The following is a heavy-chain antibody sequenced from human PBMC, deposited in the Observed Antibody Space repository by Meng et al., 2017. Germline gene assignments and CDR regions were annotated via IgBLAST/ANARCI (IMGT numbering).Heavy chain of an antibody. Sequence: ASVKVSCKASGYTFTSYDINWVRQATGQGLEWMGWMNPNSGNTGYAQKFQDRVTITRNTSISTAYMELSSLRSEDTAVYYCARGGPGIVGARWSYFDYWGQGTLVTVSS. CDR1: GYTFTSYD. V-gene: IGHV1-8*03. D-gene: IGHD1-26*01. J-gene: IGHJ4*02. CDR2: MNPNSGNT. CDR3: ARGGPGIVGARWSYFDY.